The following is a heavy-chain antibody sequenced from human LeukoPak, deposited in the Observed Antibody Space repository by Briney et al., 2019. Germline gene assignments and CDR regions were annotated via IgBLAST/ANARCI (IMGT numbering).Heavy chain of an antibody. CDR1: GFTFSSYG. V-gene: IGHV3-30*02. J-gene: IGHJ4*02. CDR2: IRYDGSNK. CDR3: AKNSYYDSSGYLDY. D-gene: IGHD3-22*01. Sequence: GGSLRLSCTAAGFTFSSYGMHWVRQAPGKGLEWVAFIRYDGSNKYYADSVKGRFTISRDNSKNTLYLQMNSLRAEDTAVYYCAKNSYYDSSGYLDYWGQGTLVTVSS.